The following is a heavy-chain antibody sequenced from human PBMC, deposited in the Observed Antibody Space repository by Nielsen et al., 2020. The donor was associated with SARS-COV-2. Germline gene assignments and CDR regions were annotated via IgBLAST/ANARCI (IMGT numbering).Heavy chain of an antibody. CDR1: GFTFSRYS. Sequence: GGSLRLSCAASGFTFSRYSMNWVRQAPGKGLEWVSSICSSSSYIYYADSVKGRFTISRDNAKNSLYLQMNSLRAEDTAVYYCARDALYYYYMDVWGKGTTVTVSS. CDR2: ICSSSSYI. V-gene: IGHV3-21*01. CDR3: ARDALYYYYMDV. J-gene: IGHJ6*03.